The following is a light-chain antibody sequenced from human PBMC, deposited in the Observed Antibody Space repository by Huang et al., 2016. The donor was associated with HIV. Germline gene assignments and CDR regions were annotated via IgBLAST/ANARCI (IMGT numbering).Light chain of an antibody. CDR2: WAS. CDR3: QQYYSTPPVT. CDR1: QSVLYSSNNKNY. Sequence: DIVMTQSPDSLAVSLGERATINYKSSQSVLYSSNNKNYLAWYQQKPGQPPKLLIYWASTRESGVPDRFSGSGSGTEFTLTISSLQAEDVAVYYCQQYYSTPPVTFGPGTKVDIK. J-gene: IGKJ3*01. V-gene: IGKV4-1*01.